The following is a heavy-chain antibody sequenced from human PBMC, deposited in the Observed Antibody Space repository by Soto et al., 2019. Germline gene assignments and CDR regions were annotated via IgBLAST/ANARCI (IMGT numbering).Heavy chain of an antibody. CDR3: AREAAAARQYYYGMDV. Sequence: QVQLVESGGGVVQPGRSLRLSCAASGFTFSSYAMHWVRQAPGKGLEWVAVISYDGSNKYYADSVKGRFTISRDNSKNTLYLQMNSLRAEDTAVYYCAREAAAARQYYYGMDVW. V-gene: IGHV3-30-3*01. CDR2: ISYDGSNK. D-gene: IGHD6-13*01. CDR1: GFTFSSYA. J-gene: IGHJ6*01.